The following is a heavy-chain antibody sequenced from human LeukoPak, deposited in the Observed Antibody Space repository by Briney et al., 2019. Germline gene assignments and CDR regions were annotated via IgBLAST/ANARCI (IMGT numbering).Heavy chain of an antibody. D-gene: IGHD4-11*01. CDR3: ARHDPSKNGAYDI. J-gene: IGHJ3*02. Sequence: PSETLSLTCTLSGGSINNYYWSWIRQPPGKGPEWIGYIYYSGTTSYNPSLTSRVTISIDTSKNQFSLKLTSMTAADTAVYYCARHDPSKNGAYDIWGQGAMVTVSS. CDR2: IYYSGTT. CDR1: GGSINNYY. V-gene: IGHV4-59*08.